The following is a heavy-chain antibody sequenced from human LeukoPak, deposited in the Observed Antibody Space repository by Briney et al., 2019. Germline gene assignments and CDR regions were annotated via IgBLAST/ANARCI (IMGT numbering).Heavy chain of an antibody. CDR2: IRYDGSNK. V-gene: IGHV3-30*02. CDR3: GKGYERKGWDL. J-gene: IGHJ4*02. CDR1: GVTISSCG. Sequence: GGSLRLSCAASGVTISSCGWSWVRQAPGKGLEWVAFIRYDGSNKYYAYSVKGRFTISRDNSKNTLYLQMNSLRAEYNGTYFCGKGYERKGWDLGGQGTLVSVSS. D-gene: IGHD3-3*01.